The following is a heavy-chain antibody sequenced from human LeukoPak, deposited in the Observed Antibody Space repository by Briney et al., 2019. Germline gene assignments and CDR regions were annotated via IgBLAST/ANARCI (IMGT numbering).Heavy chain of an antibody. CDR3: ARGLRFLEWLPRVGYFDY. CDR2: INHSGST. CDR1: GGSFSGYY. D-gene: IGHD3-3*01. J-gene: IGHJ4*02. V-gene: IGHV4-34*01. Sequence: KTSETLSLTCAVYGGSFSGYYWSWIRQPPGKGLEWIGEINHSGSTNYNPSLKSRVTISVDTSKNQFSLKLSSVTAADTAVYYRARGLRFLEWLPRVGYFDYWGQGTLVTVSS.